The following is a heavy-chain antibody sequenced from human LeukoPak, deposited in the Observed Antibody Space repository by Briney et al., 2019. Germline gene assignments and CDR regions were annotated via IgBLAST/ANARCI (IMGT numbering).Heavy chain of an antibody. CDR3: AGGLLGCRGGSCYPTDY. J-gene: IGHJ4*02. CDR1: GFTFSSYG. Sequence: GGSLRLSCAASGFTFSSYGMHWVRQAPGKGLEWVAVISDDGNNKYYVDSVKGRFTISRDNPQNTLYLQMDSLRAEDTAVYYCAGGLLGCRGGSCYPTDYWGQGTLVIVSS. D-gene: IGHD2-15*01. V-gene: IGHV3-30*03. CDR2: ISDDGNNK.